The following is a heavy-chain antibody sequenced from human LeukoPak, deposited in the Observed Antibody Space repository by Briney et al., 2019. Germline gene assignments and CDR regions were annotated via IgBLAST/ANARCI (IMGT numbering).Heavy chain of an antibody. Sequence: GGSLRLSCAASGFSFSDYFMTWVRQGPGKGTEWVSHISGRSGVISYADSVKGRLTISRDNAKNSVYLQMNGLRAGDTGVYYCARAGGTGFWSGPDNYGLDVWGQGTTVTVFS. CDR2: ISGRSGVI. V-gene: IGHV3-11*01. J-gene: IGHJ6*02. CDR3: ARAGGTGFWSGPDNYGLDV. D-gene: IGHD3-3*01. CDR1: GFSFSDYF.